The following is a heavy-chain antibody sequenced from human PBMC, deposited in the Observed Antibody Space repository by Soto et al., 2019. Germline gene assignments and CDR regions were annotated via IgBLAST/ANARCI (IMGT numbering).Heavy chain of an antibody. CDR1: GGSMSTSAYY. Sequence: QVQLQESGPGLVKPSETLSLTCTVSGGSMSTSAYYWSWIRQHPGKGLEWIGYIYYSGTTFYNPSLMSRVTISVDTSKHQFSLKMTSVTAADTAIYCCARHVSAVGRRGYFDFWGLGTLVTVSS. V-gene: IGHV4-31*03. CDR3: ARHVSAVGRRGYFDF. CDR2: IYYSGTT. J-gene: IGHJ4*02. D-gene: IGHD5-18*01.